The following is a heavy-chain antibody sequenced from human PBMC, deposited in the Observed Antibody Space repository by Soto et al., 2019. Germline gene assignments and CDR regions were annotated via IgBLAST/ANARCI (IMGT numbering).Heavy chain of an antibody. CDR1: GYSFINYG. J-gene: IGHJ4*02. V-gene: IGHV1-18*04. CDR2: ITVNSGNT. Sequence: QGHLVQSGVEVKEPGASVRVSCKASGYSFINYGIGWVRQAPGQGLEWMGWITVNSGNTNYPQKFQGRVTMTTDTSRVTAYRGLRSLTSDDTAGYYGGRGLGGGWYYFDYWGPGTLVTVSS. CDR3: GRGLGGGWYYFDY. D-gene: IGHD6-19*01.